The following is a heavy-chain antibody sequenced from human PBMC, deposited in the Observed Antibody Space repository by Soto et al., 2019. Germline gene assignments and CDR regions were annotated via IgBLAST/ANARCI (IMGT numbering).Heavy chain of an antibody. J-gene: IGHJ6*02. CDR1: GFTFSSYE. CDR3: ERDHKGGYYYYGMDV. Sequence: GGSLRLSCAASGFTFSSYEMNWVRQAPGKGLEWVSYISSSGSTIYYADSVKGRFTISRDNAKNSLYLQMNSLRAEDTAVYYCERDHKGGYYYYGMDVWGQGTTVTVSS. CDR2: ISSSGSTI. V-gene: IGHV3-48*03.